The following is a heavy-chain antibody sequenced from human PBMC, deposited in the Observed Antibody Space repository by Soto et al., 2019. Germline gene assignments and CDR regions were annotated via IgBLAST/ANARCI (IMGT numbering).Heavy chain of an antibody. J-gene: IGHJ5*02. Sequence: AMSCVRQTPGSGLEWLATMSASGAATLYADSLRGLFTISRDLSTSTVFLEMDSLRIEDTATYYCAKTAAMVSIDVYPRWFETWGQGTVVTVSS. D-gene: IGHD5-18*01. CDR3: AKTAAMVSIDVYPRWFET. V-gene: IGHV3-23*01. CDR2: MSASGAAT. CDR1: A.